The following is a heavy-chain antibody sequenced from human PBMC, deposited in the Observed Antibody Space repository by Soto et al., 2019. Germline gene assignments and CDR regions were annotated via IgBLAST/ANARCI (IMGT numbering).Heavy chain of an antibody. CDR3: ARGLVPLYSNKRQTIYYYYYYMDV. V-gene: IGHV1-8*01. D-gene: IGHD4-4*01. CDR1: GYTFTSYD. CDR2: MNPNSGNT. J-gene: IGHJ6*03. Sequence: ASVKVSCKASGYTFTSYDINWVRQATGQGLEWMGWMNPNSGNTGYAQKFQGRVTMTRNTSISTAYMELSSLRSEDTAVYYCARGLVPLYSNKRQTIYYYYYYMDVWGKGTTVTVS.